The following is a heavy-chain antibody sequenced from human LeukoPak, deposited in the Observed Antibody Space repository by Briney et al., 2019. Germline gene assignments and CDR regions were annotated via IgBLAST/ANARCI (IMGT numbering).Heavy chain of an antibody. D-gene: IGHD2-15*01. V-gene: IGHV3-33*01. CDR1: GFTFSSYG. CDR3: ARDLRYCSGGSCYTLYYYYYYGMDV. J-gene: IGHJ6*04. CDR2: IWYDGSNK. Sequence: GGSLRLSCAASGFTFSSYGMHWVRQAPGKGLEWVAVIWYDGSNKYYADSVKGRFTISRDNSKNTLYLQMNSLRAEDTAVYYCARDLRYCSGGSCYTLYYYYYYGMDVWGKGTTVTVSS.